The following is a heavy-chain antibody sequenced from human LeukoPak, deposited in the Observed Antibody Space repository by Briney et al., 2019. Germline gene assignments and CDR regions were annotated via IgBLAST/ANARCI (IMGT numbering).Heavy chain of an antibody. CDR1: GFTFSGSA. V-gene: IGHV3-73*01. CDR2: IRSKANSYAT. Sequence: GGSLRLSCAASGFTFSGSAMHWVRQASGKGLEWVGRIRSKANSYATAYAASVKGRFTISRDDSKDTAYLQMNSLKTEDTAVYYCTRQRSGYGMDVWGQGTTVTVSS. D-gene: IGHD3-10*01. J-gene: IGHJ6*02. CDR3: TRQRSGYGMDV.